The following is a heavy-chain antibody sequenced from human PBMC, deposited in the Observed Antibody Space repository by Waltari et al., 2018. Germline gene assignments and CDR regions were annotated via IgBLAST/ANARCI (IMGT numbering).Heavy chain of an antibody. V-gene: IGHV3-30*02. CDR2: TRFDGINK. CDR3: AREDIVSETQWRGNQYRGNSGYDL. Sequence: QVFLVESGGGVVQPGDSLRLSCVLSGFNFISHGMHWVRCALDRGLESVAFTRFDGINKHYADSVKGRFTISRDNTKNTLYLQMNSLRGEDSAMYYCAREDIVSETQWRGNQYRGNSGYDLWGQGTLVSVSS. J-gene: IGHJ4*01. D-gene: IGHD5-12*01. CDR1: GFNFISHG.